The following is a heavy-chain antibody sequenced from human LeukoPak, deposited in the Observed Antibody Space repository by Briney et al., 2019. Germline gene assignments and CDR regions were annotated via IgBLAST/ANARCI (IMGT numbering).Heavy chain of an antibody. D-gene: IGHD3-22*01. CDR2: ISGSGGST. J-gene: IGHJ5*02. CDR3: ATPGEYYYDSSGYSTNWFDP. CDR1: GFTFSSYA. Sequence: GGSLRLSCAASGFTFSSYAMNWVRQAPGKGLEWVSAISGSGGSTYYADSVKGRFTISRDNSKNTLYLQMNSLRAEDTAVYYCATPGEYYYDSSGYSTNWFDPWGQGTLVTVSS. V-gene: IGHV3-23*01.